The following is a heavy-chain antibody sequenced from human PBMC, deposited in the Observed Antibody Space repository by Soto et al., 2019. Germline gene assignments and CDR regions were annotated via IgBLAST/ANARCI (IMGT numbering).Heavy chain of an antibody. CDR3: ARTYSRSSSLYYFYMDV. CDR1: GYTFASYG. Sequence: QVQLVQSGAEVKKPGASVKVSCKASGYTFASYGLSWVRQAPGQGLEWMGWISAYNGNTNYAQKFQGRVTMTTDTSTSTAYMELRSLRSDDTAVYYCARTYSRSSSLYYFYMDVWGKGTAVTVSS. CDR2: ISAYNGNT. J-gene: IGHJ6*03. D-gene: IGHD6-6*01. V-gene: IGHV1-18*01.